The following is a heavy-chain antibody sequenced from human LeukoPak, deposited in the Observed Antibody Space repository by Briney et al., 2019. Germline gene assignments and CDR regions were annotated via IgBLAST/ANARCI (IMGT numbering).Heavy chain of an antibody. D-gene: IGHD2-15*01. V-gene: IGHV3-23*01. CDR3: ATGGYCSGGSCYLFDY. CDR1: GFTFSSYA. J-gene: IGHJ4*02. Sequence: GGSLRLSCAASGFTFSSYAMSWVRQAPGKGLEWVSSISSSGGSTYYADSVEGRFTISRDNSKNTLYRQMNSLRAEDTAVYYCATGGYCSGGSCYLFDYWGQGTLVTVSS. CDR2: ISSSGGST.